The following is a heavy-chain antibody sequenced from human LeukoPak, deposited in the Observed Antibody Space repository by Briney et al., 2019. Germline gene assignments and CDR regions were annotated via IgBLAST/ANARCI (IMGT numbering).Heavy chain of an antibody. CDR2: ISGSGGST. V-gene: IGHV3-23*01. CDR3: AKDRGTTKYYDILTGSLN. J-gene: IGHJ4*02. CDR1: GFTFSSYA. D-gene: IGHD3-9*01. Sequence: GGSLRLSCAASGFTFSSYAMSWVRQAPGKGLEWVSAISGSGGSTYYADSVKGRFTISRDNSKNTLYLQMNSLGAEDTAVYYCAKDRGTTKYYDILTGSLNWGQGTLVTVSS.